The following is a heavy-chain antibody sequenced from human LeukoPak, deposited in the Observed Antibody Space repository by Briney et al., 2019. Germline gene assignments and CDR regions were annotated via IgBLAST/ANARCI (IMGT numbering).Heavy chain of an antibody. J-gene: IGHJ3*02. V-gene: IGHV5-51*01. D-gene: IGHD5-24*01. CDR3: ARQKRWLQRTDAFDI. CDR1: GYSFTSYW. CDR2: IYPGDSDT. Sequence: GESLKISCKGSGYSFTSYWIGWVLQMPGKGLEWMGIIYPGDSDTRYSPSFQGQVTISADKSISTAYLQWSSLKASDTAMYYCARQKRWLQRTDAFDIWGQGTMVTVSS.